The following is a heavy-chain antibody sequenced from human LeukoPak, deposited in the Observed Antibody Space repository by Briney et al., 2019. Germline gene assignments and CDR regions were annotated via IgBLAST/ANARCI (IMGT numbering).Heavy chain of an antibody. CDR1: GYSISSSYY. J-gene: IGHJ4*02. Sequence: PSETLSLTCTVSGYSISSSYYWGWIRQPPGQGLEWIGSIYYSGSTYYNPSLKSRVTISVDTSKNQFSLNLKSVTPEDTAVYCCARNLIPEQLVLNFWGQGTLVTVSS. CDR3: ARNLIPEQLVLNF. CDR2: IYYSGST. D-gene: IGHD6-13*01. V-gene: IGHV4-38-2*02.